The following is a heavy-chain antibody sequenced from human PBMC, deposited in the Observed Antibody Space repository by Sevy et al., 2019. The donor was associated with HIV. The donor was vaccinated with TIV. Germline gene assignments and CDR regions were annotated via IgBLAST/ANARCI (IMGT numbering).Heavy chain of an antibody. V-gene: IGHV1-18*01. CDR3: AREGYYYRSGTYRPPNYYGMDV. CDR2: ISDYNGYT. CDR1: GYTFSSYG. J-gene: IGHJ6*02. Sequence: ASVKVSCKASGYTFSSYGISWVRQAPGQGLEWMGWISDYNGYTNYAHKFQGRVTMGTETSTRTAYMELGSLGSDDTAVYFCAREGYYYRSGTYRPPNYYGMDVWGQGTAVTVSS. D-gene: IGHD3-10*01.